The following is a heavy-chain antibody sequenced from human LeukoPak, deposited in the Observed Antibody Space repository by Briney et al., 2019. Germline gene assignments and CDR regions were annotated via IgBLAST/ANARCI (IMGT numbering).Heavy chain of an antibody. Sequence: SETLSLTCTVSGGSISSSSYYWGWIRQPPGKGLEWIGSIYYSGSTYYNPSLKSRVTMSVDTSKNQFSLKLSSVTAADTAVYYCARQYYYDSRAFDIWGQGTMVTVSS. CDR3: ARQYYYDSRAFDI. D-gene: IGHD3-22*01. J-gene: IGHJ3*02. CDR1: GGSISSSSYY. V-gene: IGHV4-39*01. CDR2: IYYSGST.